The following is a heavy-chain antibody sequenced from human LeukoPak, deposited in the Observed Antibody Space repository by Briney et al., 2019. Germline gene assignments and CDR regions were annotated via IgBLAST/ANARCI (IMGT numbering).Heavy chain of an antibody. J-gene: IGHJ4*02. Sequence: SETLSLTCSVSGVSMSSHYWSWIRQPPGKGLEWIGYIYYGGTTNYNPSLKSRVTMSVDTSKNQFSLKLSSVTAADTALYYCAPRPGGSTWYGVFDFWSRGTLVTVSS. CDR2: IYYGGTT. V-gene: IGHV4-59*11. CDR1: GVSMSSHY. D-gene: IGHD6-13*01. CDR3: APRPGGSTWYGVFDF.